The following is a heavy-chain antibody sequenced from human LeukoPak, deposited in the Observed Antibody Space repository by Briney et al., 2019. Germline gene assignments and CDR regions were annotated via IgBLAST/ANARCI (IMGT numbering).Heavy chain of an antibody. Sequence: GASVKVSCKASGYTFSNYAIHWVRQAPGQRLEWMGWINTDTGNTQYSQKFQGRVTITKDTSASTAYMELSTLRSEDTAVYYCARDSGSGFYEMTYGGQGTLVIVSS. V-gene: IGHV1-3*04. CDR1: GYTFSNYA. CDR2: INTDTGNT. CDR3: ARDSGSGFYEMTY. D-gene: IGHD3-22*01. J-gene: IGHJ4*02.